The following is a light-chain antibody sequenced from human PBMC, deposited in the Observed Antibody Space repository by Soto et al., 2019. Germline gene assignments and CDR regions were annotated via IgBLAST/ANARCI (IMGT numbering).Light chain of an antibody. CDR2: AAS. CDR1: QSISNW. Sequence: DIQMTQSPSTLPASVGDRVTITCRASQSISNWLAWYQQKPGNAPKLLISAASSLQSGVPSRFSGSGSGTDFTLTISSLQPEDFATYYCQQANSFPITFGQGTRLEIK. J-gene: IGKJ5*01. V-gene: IGKV1-12*01. CDR3: QQANSFPIT.